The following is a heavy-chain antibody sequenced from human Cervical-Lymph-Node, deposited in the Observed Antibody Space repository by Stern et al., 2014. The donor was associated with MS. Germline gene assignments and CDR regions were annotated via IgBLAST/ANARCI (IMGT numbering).Heavy chain of an antibody. CDR2: INPKNGDS. Sequence: VQLVESGAEVKKPGASVKVSCKASGYSFSSYYINWVRQAPGQGLEWMGWINPKNGDSKSAQKFQGRVTMTRDTSISPNSLGVNRLRSDDTAVYYCAREAEGFFYYYYGLDVWGQGTTVTVPS. J-gene: IGHJ6*02. D-gene: IGHD3-3*01. CDR3: AREAEGFFYYYYGLDV. V-gene: IGHV1-2*02. CDR1: GYSFSSYY.